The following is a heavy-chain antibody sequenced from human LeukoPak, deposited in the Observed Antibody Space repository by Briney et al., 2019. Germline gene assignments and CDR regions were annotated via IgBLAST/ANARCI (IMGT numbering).Heavy chain of an antibody. J-gene: IGHJ5*02. D-gene: IGHD3-10*01. CDR1: GGSFSGYY. V-gene: IGHV4-34*01. CDR3: ARHRITMVRGVLDP. CDR2: INHSGST. Sequence: SSETLSLTCAVYGGSFSGYYWSWIRQPPGKGLEWIGEINHSGSTNYDPSLKSRVTISVDTSKNQFSLKLSSVTAADTAVYYCARHRITMVRGVLDPWGQGTLVTVSS.